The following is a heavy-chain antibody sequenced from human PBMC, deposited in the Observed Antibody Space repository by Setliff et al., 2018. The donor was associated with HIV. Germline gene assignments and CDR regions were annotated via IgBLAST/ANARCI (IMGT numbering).Heavy chain of an antibody. CDR3: ARDRGTQHYSFDY. Sequence: LRLSCVVSGFTVSTKYMSWVRQAPGKGLEWVSILYPSGITNYAASVKGRFTISRDSSDTTVSLQMNSLRSEDTAIYYCARDRGTQHYSFDYWGQGTLVTVS. D-gene: IGHD1-26*01. V-gene: IGHV3-66*03. J-gene: IGHJ4*02. CDR2: LYPSGIT. CDR1: GFTVSTKY.